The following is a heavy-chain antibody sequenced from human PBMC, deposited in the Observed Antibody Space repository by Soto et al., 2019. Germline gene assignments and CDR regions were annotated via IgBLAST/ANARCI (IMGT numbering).Heavy chain of an antibody. CDR3: ARGWGYCSSTSCYVYYYYGMDV. CDR2: TYYRSKWYN. D-gene: IGHD2-2*01. CDR1: GDSVSSNSAA. Sequence: SQTLSLTCAISGDSVSSNSAAWNWIRQSPSRGLEWLGRTYYRSKWYNDYAVSVKSRITINPDTSKNQFSLQLNSVTPEDTAVYYCARGWGYCSSTSCYVYYYYGMDVWGQGTTVTVSS. J-gene: IGHJ6*02. V-gene: IGHV6-1*01.